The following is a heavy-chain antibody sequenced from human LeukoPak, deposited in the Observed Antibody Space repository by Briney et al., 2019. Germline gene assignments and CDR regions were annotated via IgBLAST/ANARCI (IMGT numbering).Heavy chain of an antibody. J-gene: IGHJ4*02. CDR2: ISAYNGNT. Sequence: GASVKVSCKASGYTFTSHGISWVRQAPGQGLEWMGWISAYNGNTNYAQKLQGRVTMTTDTSTSTAYMELRSLGSDDTAVYYCARDRSSGWTGVFDYWGQGTLVTVSS. CDR3: ARDRSSGWTGVFDY. CDR1: GYTFTSHG. D-gene: IGHD6-19*01. V-gene: IGHV1-18*01.